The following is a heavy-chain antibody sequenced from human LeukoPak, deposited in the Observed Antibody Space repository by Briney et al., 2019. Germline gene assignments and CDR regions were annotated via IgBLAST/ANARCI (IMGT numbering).Heavy chain of an antibody. CDR1: GFTSSDYY. Sequence: GGSLRLSCAASGFTSSDYYMSWIRQAPGKGLEWVSYISSSGSTIYYADSVKGRFTISRDNAKNSLYLQMNSLRAEDTAVYYCARISSIAALKAFDYWGQGTLVTVSS. CDR2: ISSSGSTI. D-gene: IGHD6-6*01. J-gene: IGHJ4*02. V-gene: IGHV3-11*04. CDR3: ARISSIAALKAFDY.